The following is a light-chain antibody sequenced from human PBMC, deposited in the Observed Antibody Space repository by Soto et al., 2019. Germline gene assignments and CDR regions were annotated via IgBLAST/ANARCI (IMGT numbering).Light chain of an antibody. CDR1: SNNVGGYNY. V-gene: IGLV2-11*01. CDR2: DVT. J-gene: IGLJ3*02. Sequence: QSALTQPRSVSGSPGQSVTISCTGASNNVGGYNYVSWYQHHPGKVPQLIIYDVTKRPSGVPDRFSGSKSGNTASLTISGLQVEDEADYYCCSYTSTNTWVFGGGTKVTVL. CDR3: CSYTSTNTWV.